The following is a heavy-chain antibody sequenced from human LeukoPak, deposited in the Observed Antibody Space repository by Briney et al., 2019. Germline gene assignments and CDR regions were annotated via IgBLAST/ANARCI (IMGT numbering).Heavy chain of an antibody. V-gene: IGHV1-69*01. CDR3: ASRLYCSNTRCRNFPFAY. CDR2: IIPIFGTA. D-gene: IGHD2-2*01. J-gene: IGHJ4*02. Sequence: SVKLSCKASGPTFSRSAINWVRQAPGHGLEWMGGIIPIFGTATYAQKFQDIVTITADESTRTAYMELSSLRSEDTAIYYCASRLYCSNTRCRNFPFAYWGQGTLVTVSS. CDR1: GPTFSRSA.